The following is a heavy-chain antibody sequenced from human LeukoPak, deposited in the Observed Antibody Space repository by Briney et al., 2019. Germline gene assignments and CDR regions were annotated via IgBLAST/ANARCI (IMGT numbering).Heavy chain of an antibody. Sequence: GASVKVSCKASGYTLTRYGISWVRQAPGQGLEWMGWISAYNGNTNYAQKVQGRVTMTTDTSTSTAYTELRSLRSDDTAVYYCAREGWGTYSSGPYYFDYWGLGTLVTVSS. CDR3: AREGWGTYSSGPYYFDY. V-gene: IGHV1-18*04. CDR1: GYTLTRYG. CDR2: ISAYNGNT. D-gene: IGHD6-19*01. J-gene: IGHJ4*02.